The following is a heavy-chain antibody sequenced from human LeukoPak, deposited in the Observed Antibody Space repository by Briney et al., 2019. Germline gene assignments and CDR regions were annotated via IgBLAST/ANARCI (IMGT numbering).Heavy chain of an antibody. D-gene: IGHD1-26*01. J-gene: IGHJ4*02. CDR1: GYTFTGYY. CDR2: INPNSGGT. Sequence: ASVKVSCKASGYTFTGYYMHWVRQAPGQGLEWMGWINPNSGGTNYAQKFQGRVTMTRDTSITTAYMELSRLRSDDTAVYFCARGTRYSGSYYGYWGQGTLVTVSS. V-gene: IGHV1-2*02. CDR3: ARGTRYSGSYYGY.